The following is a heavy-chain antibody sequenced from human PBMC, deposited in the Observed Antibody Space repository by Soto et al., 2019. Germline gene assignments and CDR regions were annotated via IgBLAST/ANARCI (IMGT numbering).Heavy chain of an antibody. Sequence: QVQLVQSGGEVQKPGASVKVSCKTSGYTFIDYGINWVRQAPGQGPEWMGWISPYNGDTNYAPKFQGRVTMTTATSTGTAFMDLRSLRSDDTAVYYCARDKEMGYCSTTSCSSLTFDYWGKGTLVTVSA. CDR3: ARDKEMGYCSTTSCSSLTFDY. CDR1: GYTFIDYG. CDR2: ISPYNGDT. D-gene: IGHD2-2*01. V-gene: IGHV1-18*01. J-gene: IGHJ4*02.